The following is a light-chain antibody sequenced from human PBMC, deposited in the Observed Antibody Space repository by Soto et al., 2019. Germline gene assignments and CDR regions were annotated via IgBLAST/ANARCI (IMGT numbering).Light chain of an antibody. CDR2: EVS. CDR3: ASYTSRSTVV. Sequence: QSALTQPASVSGSPGQSISISCTGTRSDVGGYNYVSWYQQHPGKVPKLMIYEVSNRPSGVSNRFSGSKSGNTASLTISGLQAEDEADYYCASYTSRSTVVFGGGTKLTVL. J-gene: IGLJ2*01. CDR1: RSDVGGYNY. V-gene: IGLV2-14*01.